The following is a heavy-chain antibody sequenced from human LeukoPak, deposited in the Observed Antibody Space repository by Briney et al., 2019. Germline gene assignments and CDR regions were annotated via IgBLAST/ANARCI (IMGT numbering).Heavy chain of an antibody. J-gene: IGHJ4*02. Sequence: GESLKISRQGSGYTSTTYWIGWVRQMPGKGLEWMGIISPGDSDATYSPSFQGQVTISADKSVSTAYLQWSSLKASDTAMYYCARQGSSGYHGVFYFDYWGQGTLVSVSS. CDR2: ISPGDSDA. V-gene: IGHV5-51*01. CDR1: GYTSTTYW. D-gene: IGHD3-22*01. CDR3: ARQGSSGYHGVFYFDY.